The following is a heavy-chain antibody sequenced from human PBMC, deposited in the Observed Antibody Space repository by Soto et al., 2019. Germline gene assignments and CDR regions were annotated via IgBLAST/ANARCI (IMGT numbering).Heavy chain of an antibody. Sequence: GPTLVNPTQTLTLTCTFSGFSLSTSGMCVSWIRQPPGKALEWLARIDWDDDKYYSTSLKTRLTISKDTSKNQVVLTMTNMDPVDTATYYCARDYGDPYYYYYYGMDVWGQGTTVTVSS. D-gene: IGHD4-17*01. CDR1: GFSLSTSGMC. V-gene: IGHV2-70*11. J-gene: IGHJ6*02. CDR3: ARDYGDPYYYYYYGMDV. CDR2: IDWDDDK.